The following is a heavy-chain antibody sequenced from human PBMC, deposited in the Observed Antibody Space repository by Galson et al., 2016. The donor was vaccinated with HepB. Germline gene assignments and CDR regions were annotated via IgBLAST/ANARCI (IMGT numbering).Heavy chain of an antibody. D-gene: IGHD3-22*01. CDR1: GGSISSDGYY. V-gene: IGHV4-31*03. CDR2: IYYSGST. Sequence: TLSLTCTVSGGSISSDGYYWSWIRQHPGKGLEWIGYIYYSGSTYYNRSLKSRVTISVDTSKNQFSLKLSSVTAADTAVYHCAYTYYYDSSGYSPFDNWGQGTLVTVSS. J-gene: IGHJ4*02. CDR3: AYTYYYDSSGYSPFDN.